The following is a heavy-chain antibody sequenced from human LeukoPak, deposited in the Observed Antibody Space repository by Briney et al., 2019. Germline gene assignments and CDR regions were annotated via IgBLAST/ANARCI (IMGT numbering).Heavy chain of an antibody. D-gene: IGHD3-3*01. CDR3: ARHDDFLSAYNY. V-gene: IGHV4-4*02. CDR1: GVSINSDYW. J-gene: IGHJ4*02. Sequence: PSETLSLTCAVSGVSINSDYWWTWVRQSPGKGLEWIGEIYHTGSVNYNLSLESRVTISRDRSKNQFSLMLRSVTAADTAVYYCARHDDFLSAYNYWGQGILVTVSS. CDR2: IYHTGSV.